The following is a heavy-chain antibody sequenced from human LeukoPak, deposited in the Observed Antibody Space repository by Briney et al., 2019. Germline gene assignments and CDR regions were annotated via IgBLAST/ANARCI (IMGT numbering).Heavy chain of an antibody. CDR1: GFTLTGYT. CDR2: ISSSGDYI. Sequence: GGSLRLSCAASGFTLTGYTMTWVRQAPGKGLESVSSISSSGDYIYYADSLKGRFTISRDNAKNSLYLQMNSLRAEDTAVYYCARHSPLAATYYYGLDVWGQGTTVTVSS. D-gene: IGHD6-13*01. CDR3: ARHSPLAATYYYGLDV. V-gene: IGHV3-21*01. J-gene: IGHJ6*02.